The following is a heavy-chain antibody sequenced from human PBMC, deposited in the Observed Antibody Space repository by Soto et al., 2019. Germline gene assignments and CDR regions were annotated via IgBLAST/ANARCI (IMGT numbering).Heavy chain of an antibody. CDR2: IWPADSDT. CDR1: GYDFVGLW. J-gene: IGHJ4*02. Sequence: GESLKISCKASGYDFVGLWSGRVRQLTVKGFEWMGIIWPADSDTRYNPTFEGQVTISADQSITTAYLQWSSLKASDTAIYYCASGSRDCSGGSCYSHWGQGTLVTVSS. CDR3: ASGSRDCSGGSCYSH. V-gene: IGHV5-51*02. D-gene: IGHD2-15*01.